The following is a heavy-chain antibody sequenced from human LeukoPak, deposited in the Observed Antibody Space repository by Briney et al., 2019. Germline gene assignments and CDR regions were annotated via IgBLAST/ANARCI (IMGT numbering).Heavy chain of an antibody. D-gene: IGHD3-9*01. J-gene: IGHJ3*02. CDR1: GGSISSGDYY. V-gene: IGHV4-30-4*01. Sequence: PSETLSLTCTVSGGSISSGDYYWSWIRQPPGKGLEWIGYIYYSGSTYYNPSLKSRVTISVDTSKNQFPLKLSSVTAADTAVYYCAREAFRGRDILTGSTSRAFDIWGQRTMVTVSS. CDR2: IYYSGST. CDR3: AREAFRGRDILTGSTSRAFDI.